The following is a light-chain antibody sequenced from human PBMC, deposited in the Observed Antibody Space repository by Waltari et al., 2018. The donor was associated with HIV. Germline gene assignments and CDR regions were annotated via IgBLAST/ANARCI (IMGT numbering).Light chain of an antibody. CDR2: RNS. CDR3: AAWDDSLSGWV. J-gene: IGLJ3*02. CDR1: SSNIGDNY. V-gene: IGLV1-47*01. Sequence: QSALTQPPSTSGTPGQTVTIPCSGSSSNIGDNYVSWYQQLPGTAPKLLIYRNSQRRSGVRDRFSGSKSGNSASLAINGLRAEDEAEYHCAAWDDSLSGWVFGGGTNLTVL.